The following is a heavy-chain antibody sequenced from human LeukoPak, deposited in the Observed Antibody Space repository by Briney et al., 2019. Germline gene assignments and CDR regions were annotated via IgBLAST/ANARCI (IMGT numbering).Heavy chain of an antibody. J-gene: IGHJ4*02. CDR2: IWYDGSNK. D-gene: IGHD3-9*01. CDR1: GFTFSSYG. V-gene: IGHV3-33*01. CDR3: ARGGLRYFDWLLIWDY. Sequence: GGSLRLSCAASGFTFSSYGMHWVRQAPGKGLEWVAVIWYDGSNKYYADSVKGRFTISRDNPKNTLYLQMNSLRAEDTAVYYCARGGLRYFDWLLIWDYWGQGTLVTVSS.